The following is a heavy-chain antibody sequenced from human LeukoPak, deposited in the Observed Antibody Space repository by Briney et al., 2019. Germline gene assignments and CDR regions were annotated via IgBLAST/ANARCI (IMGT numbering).Heavy chain of an antibody. CDR3: ATGLVGGEVLGSYFDY. CDR1: GGTFTSYA. Sequence: SVKVSCKASGGTFTSYAISWVRQAPGQGLEWRGGIIPIFGTANYAQKFQGRVTITADESTSTAYMELSSLRSEDTAVYYCATGLVGGEVLGSYFDYWGQGTLVTVSS. D-gene: IGHD1-26*01. J-gene: IGHJ4*02. CDR2: IIPIFGTA. V-gene: IGHV1-69*13.